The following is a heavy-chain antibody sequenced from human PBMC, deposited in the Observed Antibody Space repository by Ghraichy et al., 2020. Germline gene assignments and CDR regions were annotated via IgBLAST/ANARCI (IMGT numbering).Heavy chain of an antibody. D-gene: IGHD3-9*01. V-gene: IGHV3-30*02. CDR2: IRYDGSNK. Sequence: GGSLRLSCAASGFTFSSYGMHWVRQAPGKGLEWVAFIRYDGSNKYYADSVKGRFTISRDNSKNTLYLQMNSLRAEDTAVYYCAKTTPDFYDILTGYYLDYWGQGTLVTVSS. CDR3: AKTTPDFYDILTGYYLDY. J-gene: IGHJ4*02. CDR1: GFTFSSYG.